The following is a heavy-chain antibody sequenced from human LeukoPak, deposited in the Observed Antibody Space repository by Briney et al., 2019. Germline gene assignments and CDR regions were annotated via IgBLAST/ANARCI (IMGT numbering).Heavy chain of an antibody. J-gene: IGHJ4*02. CDR3: SRPNYSNFYY. Sequence: GGSLRLSCAASGFTFSSYAMHWVRQAPGKGLEWVAVISYDGSNKYYADSVKGRFTISRDNAKNSLYLQMNSLRAEDTAVYYCSRPNYSNFYYWGQGTLVTVSS. D-gene: IGHD4-11*01. CDR2: ISYDGSNK. V-gene: IGHV3-30*04. CDR1: GFTFSSYA.